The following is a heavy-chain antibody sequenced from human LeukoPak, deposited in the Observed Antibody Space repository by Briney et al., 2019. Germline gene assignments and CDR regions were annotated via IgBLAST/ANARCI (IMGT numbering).Heavy chain of an antibody. CDR2: IKTDGSEK. Sequence: PGGSLRLSCAASGFTFSNVWMSWGRQAQRKGLQWVASIKTDGSEKSYEESMRGRITIARDNAKNSLYLQMNSMRAEDTAVYYCARGPTYYDTLPGYHERLDYFDYWGQGTLVTVST. CDR1: GFTFSNVW. CDR3: ARGPTYYDTLPGYHERLDYFDY. D-gene: IGHD3-9*01. V-gene: IGHV3-7*02. J-gene: IGHJ4*02.